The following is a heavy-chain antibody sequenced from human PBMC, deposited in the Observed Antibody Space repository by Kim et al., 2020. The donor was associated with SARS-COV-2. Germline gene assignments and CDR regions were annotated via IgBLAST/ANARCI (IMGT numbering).Heavy chain of an antibody. CDR1: GYTFTSYG. D-gene: IGHD3-10*01. V-gene: IGHV1-18*01. CDR3: ARDGDLPDY. CDR2: ISPCNGNT. Sequence: ASVKVSCKASGYTFTSYGVSWVRQAPGQGLEWMGWISPCNGNTKYEQKFQGRVTMSTDTSTTTAYMELRSLRSDDTAVYYCARDGDLPDYWGQGTLVTVS. J-gene: IGHJ4*02.